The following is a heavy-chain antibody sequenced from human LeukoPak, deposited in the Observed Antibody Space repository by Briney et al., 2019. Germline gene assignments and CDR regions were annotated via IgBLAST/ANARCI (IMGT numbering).Heavy chain of an antibody. CDR1: GGSISSYY. V-gene: IGHV4-59*01. CDR2: IYYSGST. J-gene: IGHJ6*02. D-gene: IGHD4-17*01. Sequence: SETLSLTCTVSGGSISSYYWSWIRQPPGKGLEWIGYIYYSGSTNYNPSLKSRVTISVDTSKNQFSLKLSSVTAADTVVYYCARVTAGDYLHYYYGMDVWGQGTTVTVSS. CDR3: ARVTAGDYLHYYYGMDV.